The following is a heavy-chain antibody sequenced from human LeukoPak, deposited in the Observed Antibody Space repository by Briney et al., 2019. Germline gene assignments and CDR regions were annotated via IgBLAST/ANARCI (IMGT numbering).Heavy chain of an antibody. CDR3: ARDGGSTYDTLTGYPRGVNWFDP. Sequence: SETLSLTXSVSGGSISSYYWSWIRQPPGKGLEWIGYFYYSGSTNYNPSLKSRVTISVDTSKNQFSLKLRSVTAADTAVYYCARDGGSTYDTLTGYPRGVNWFDPWGQGTLVTVSS. D-gene: IGHD3-9*01. V-gene: IGHV4-59*01. CDR2: FYYSGST. CDR1: GGSISSYY. J-gene: IGHJ5*02.